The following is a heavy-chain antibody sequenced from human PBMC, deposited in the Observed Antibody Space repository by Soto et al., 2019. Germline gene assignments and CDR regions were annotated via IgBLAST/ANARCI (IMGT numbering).Heavy chain of an antibody. CDR2: IYYSGST. CDR3: ARLPSGRYCSGGSRYSDYMDV. V-gene: IGHV4-59*08. J-gene: IGHJ6*03. D-gene: IGHD2-15*01. Sequence: SETLSLTCSVSGGSISSYYWSWIRQPPGKGLEWIGYIYYSGSTNYNPSLKSRVTISVDTSKNQFSLKLSSVTAADTAVYYCARLPSGRYCSGGSRYSDYMDVWGKGTTVTVSS. CDR1: GGSISSYY.